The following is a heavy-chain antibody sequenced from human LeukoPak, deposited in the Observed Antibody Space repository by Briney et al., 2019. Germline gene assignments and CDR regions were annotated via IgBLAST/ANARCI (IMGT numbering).Heavy chain of an antibody. Sequence: PWECLKTSCKGSGYRFTAYWIGWVRHMPGKGLGWMGFSYPSDSETRYSPSFQGQVIISADKSITTAFLQWSSLKASDTAMYYCARLLLATGPDYWGQGTLVTVSS. V-gene: IGHV5-51*01. CDR2: SYPSDSET. CDR1: GYRFTAYW. CDR3: ARLLLATGPDY. D-gene: IGHD1-1*01. J-gene: IGHJ4*02.